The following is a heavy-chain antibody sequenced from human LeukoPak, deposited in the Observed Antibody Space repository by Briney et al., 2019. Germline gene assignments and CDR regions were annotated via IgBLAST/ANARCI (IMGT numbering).Heavy chain of an antibody. CDR1: GFTFNSNV. V-gene: IGHV3-30-3*01. J-gene: IGHJ4*02. Sequence: GGSLRLSCVASGFTFNSNVMHWVRQAPGKGLEWVAVISYDGSDKYYADSVKGRFTISRDNSKNTLYLQMNSLRPEDTAVYYCARRPAQYFDSWGQGTLVTVSS. CDR2: ISYDGSDK. CDR3: ARRPAQYFDS.